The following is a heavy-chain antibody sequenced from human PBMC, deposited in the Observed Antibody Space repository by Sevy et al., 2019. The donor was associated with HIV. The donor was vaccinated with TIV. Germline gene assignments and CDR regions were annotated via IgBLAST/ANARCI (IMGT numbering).Heavy chain of an antibody. V-gene: IGHV3-66*02. D-gene: IGHD6-19*01. CDR3: VSLFLSYRNGWSYFDY. J-gene: IGHJ4*02. CDR1: GFTVNDKY. Sequence: GGSLRLSCAISGFTVNDKYIIWVRQAPGKGLEWVSVIFSSGSTYYADSAKGRFTISRDNSKNTVYLQMNSLRAEDTAVYYCVSLFLSYRNGWSYFDYWGQGTLVTVSS. CDR2: IFSSGST.